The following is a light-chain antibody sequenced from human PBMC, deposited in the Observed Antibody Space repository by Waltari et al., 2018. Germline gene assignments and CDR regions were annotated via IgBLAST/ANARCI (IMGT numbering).Light chain of an antibody. Sequence: EIVLTQSPASLSLSPGDRATLSCRASQSVGRTLAWYQQRPGQAPRLLIYDASSRATGIPDRFSGSGSGTDFSLTISRLEPEGFAVYYCQKYGTRPATFGQGTKVEVK. J-gene: IGKJ1*01. CDR3: QKYGTRPAT. CDR2: DAS. V-gene: IGKV3-20*01. CDR1: QSVGRT.